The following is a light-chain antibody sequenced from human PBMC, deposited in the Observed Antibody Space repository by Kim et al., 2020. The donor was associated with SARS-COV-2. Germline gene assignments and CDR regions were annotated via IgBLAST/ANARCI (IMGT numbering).Light chain of an antibody. CDR2: EVN. CDR1: SSDIGAYKN. CDR3: TSYAGSNNLDV. Sequence: SVTISCTGTSSDIGAYKNVAWYQQHPGKATKLMNYEVNRRPSGVPDRFSGSKSGNTASLTVSGLQAEDEADYYCTSYAGSNNLDVFGTGTKVTVL. V-gene: IGLV2-8*01. J-gene: IGLJ1*01.